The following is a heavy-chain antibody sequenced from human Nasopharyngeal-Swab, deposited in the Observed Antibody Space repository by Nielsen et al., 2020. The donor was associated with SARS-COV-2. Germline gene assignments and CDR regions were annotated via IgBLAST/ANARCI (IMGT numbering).Heavy chain of an antibody. Sequence: SETLSLTCTVSGGSISPYYWSWIRRPPGKGLDWIGYISYSGSTNYNPSLKSRVTISVDTSKKQFSLRLSSTTAADTAVYYCARHAPPVYYYYMDVWGKGTTVTVSS. J-gene: IGHJ6*03. CDR2: ISYSGST. CDR1: GGSISPYY. V-gene: IGHV4-59*08. CDR3: ARHAPPVYYYYMDV.